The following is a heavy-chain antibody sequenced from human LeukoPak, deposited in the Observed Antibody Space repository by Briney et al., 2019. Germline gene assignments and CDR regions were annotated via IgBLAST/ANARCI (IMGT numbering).Heavy chain of an antibody. D-gene: IGHD6-6*01. V-gene: IGHV3-30*18. CDR3: AKDGGEYSSPFDY. CDR1: GFTFSSYG. CDR2: ISYDGSNK. Sequence: PGGSLRLSCAASGFTFSSYGMHWVRQAPGKGLEWVAVISYDGSNKYYADSVKGRFTISRDNSKSTLYLQMNSLRAEDTAVYYCAKDGGEYSSPFDYWGQGTLVTVSS. J-gene: IGHJ4*02.